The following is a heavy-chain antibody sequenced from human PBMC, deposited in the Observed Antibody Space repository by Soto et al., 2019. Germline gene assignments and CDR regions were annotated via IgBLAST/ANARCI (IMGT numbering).Heavy chain of an antibody. J-gene: IGHJ4*02. CDR1: GFTFSNYG. Sequence: GGSLRLSCAASGFTFSNYGMHWVRQAPGKGLEWVAVISYDGSNKYYADSVKGRFTISRDNSKNTLYLQMNSLRAEDTAVYYCAKDLEDYDILTGPTDYWGQGTLVTVSS. D-gene: IGHD3-9*01. CDR3: AKDLEDYDILTGPTDY. V-gene: IGHV3-30*18. CDR2: ISYDGSNK.